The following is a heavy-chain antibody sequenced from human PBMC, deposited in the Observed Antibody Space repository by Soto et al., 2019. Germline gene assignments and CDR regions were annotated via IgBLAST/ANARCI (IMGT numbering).Heavy chain of an antibody. Sequence: VQLVQSGVEVKKPGASVKVSRKASGYTFTNYGISWVRQAPGQGLEWMGWINTYNGNTNYAQKAQGRVTMTTETSTSTAYMELRSLRPDDTAVYYCARDLLYSTRATVRFDIWGQGTMLTVSS. CDR1: GYTFTNYG. D-gene: IGHD6-13*01. J-gene: IGHJ3*02. V-gene: IGHV1-18*01. CDR3: ARDLLYSTRATVRFDI. CDR2: INTYNGNT.